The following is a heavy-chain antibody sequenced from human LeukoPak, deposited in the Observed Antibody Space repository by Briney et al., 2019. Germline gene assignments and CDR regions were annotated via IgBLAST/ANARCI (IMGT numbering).Heavy chain of an antibody. J-gene: IGHJ5*02. Sequence: PSETLSLTCTVSGGSISSGGYYWSWIRQPPGKGLEWIGYIYHSGSTYYNPSLKSRVTISVDRSKNQFSLKLSSVTAADTAVYYCARGRTTAVAGTPSYNWFDPWGQGTLVTVSS. CDR3: ARGRTTAVAGTPSYNWFDP. CDR2: IYHSGST. D-gene: IGHD6-19*01. V-gene: IGHV4-30-2*01. CDR1: GGSISSGGYY.